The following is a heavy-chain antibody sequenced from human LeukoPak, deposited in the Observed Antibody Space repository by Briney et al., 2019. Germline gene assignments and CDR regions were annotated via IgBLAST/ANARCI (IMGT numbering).Heavy chain of an antibody. CDR1: GYTFTGYY. CDR3: ARVVTAVYYYYMDV. Sequence: ASVKVSCKASGYTFTGYYMHWVRQAPGQGLEWMGWINPNSGGTNYAQKFQGRVTMTRDTSISTAYMELSRLRSDDTAVYYCARVVTAVYYYYMDVWGKGTTVTVSS. D-gene: IGHD2-21*02. J-gene: IGHJ6*03. V-gene: IGHV1-2*02. CDR2: INPNSGGT.